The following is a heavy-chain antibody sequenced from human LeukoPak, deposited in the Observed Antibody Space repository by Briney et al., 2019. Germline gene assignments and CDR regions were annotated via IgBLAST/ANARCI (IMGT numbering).Heavy chain of an antibody. CDR1: GFTFSTYA. CDR2: ISGSGGST. D-gene: IGHD7-27*01. J-gene: IGHJ4*02. Sequence: PGGSLRLSCAASGFTFSTYAINWVRQAPGKGLEWVSGISGSGGSTHYADSVTGRFTISRDNSKNTLYLQMNSLRAEDTAVYYCAAPTGVDYWGQGTLVTVSS. CDR3: AAPTGVDY. V-gene: IGHV3-23*01.